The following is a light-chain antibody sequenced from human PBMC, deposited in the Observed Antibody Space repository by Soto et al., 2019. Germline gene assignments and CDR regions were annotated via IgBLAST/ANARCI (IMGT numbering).Light chain of an antibody. J-gene: IGKJ2*01. V-gene: IGKV3-15*01. CDR2: DTS. CDR3: QQYKNWPPYT. CDR1: QSVSSS. Sequence: ERVMTQSRTTLSVSPGSRFTLSCRASQSVSSSLAWYQQKPGQAPRLIXYDTSTRATTIPARFSGSGSGTEFTLTISGLQSEDSAVYYCQQYKNWPPYTFGQGTKVDIK.